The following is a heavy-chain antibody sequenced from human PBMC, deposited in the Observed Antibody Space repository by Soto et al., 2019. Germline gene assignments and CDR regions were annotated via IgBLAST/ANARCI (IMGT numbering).Heavy chain of an antibody. CDR1: GFTFSSYG. Sequence: GGSLRLSCAASGFTFSSYGMHWVRQAPGKGLEWVAVIWYDGSNKYYADSVKGRFTISRDNSKNTLYLQMNSLRAEDTAVYYCARGVRHWSWRIAARDDYWGQGTLVTVSS. J-gene: IGHJ4*02. D-gene: IGHD6-6*01. CDR3: ARGVRHWSWRIAARDDY. V-gene: IGHV3-33*01. CDR2: IWYDGSNK.